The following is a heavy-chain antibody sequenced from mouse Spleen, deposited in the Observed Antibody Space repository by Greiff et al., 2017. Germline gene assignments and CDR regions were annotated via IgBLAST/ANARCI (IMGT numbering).Heavy chain of an antibody. CDR2: IYPGSGNT. CDR1: GSTFTDYY. CDR3: ARERISSIHRFAY. D-gene: IGHD2-10*02. Sequence: VQLQQSGAELVRPGASVKLSCKASGSTFTDYYINWVKQRPGQGLEWIARIYPGSGNTYYNEKFKGKATLTAEKSSSTAYMQLSSLTSEDSAVYFCARERISSIHRFAYWGQGTLVTVSA. J-gene: IGHJ3*01. V-gene: IGHV1-76*01.